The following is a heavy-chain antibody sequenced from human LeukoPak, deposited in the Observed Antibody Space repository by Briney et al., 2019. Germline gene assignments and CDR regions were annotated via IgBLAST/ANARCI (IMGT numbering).Heavy chain of an antibody. J-gene: IGHJ4*02. CDR3: ARDKIVGATTSFDY. CDR2: ISSSSSYI. CDR1: GFTFSSYS. D-gene: IGHD1-26*01. V-gene: IGHV3-21*01. Sequence: GGSLRLSCAASGFTFSSYSMNCVRQAPGKGLELVSSISSSSSYIYYADSVKGRFTISRDNAKNSLYLQMNSLRAEDTAVYYCARDKIVGATTSFDYWGQGTLVTVSS.